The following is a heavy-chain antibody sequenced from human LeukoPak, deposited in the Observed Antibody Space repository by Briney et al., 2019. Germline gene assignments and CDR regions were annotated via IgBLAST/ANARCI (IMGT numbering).Heavy chain of an antibody. V-gene: IGHV3-53*01. J-gene: IGHJ6*02. Sequence: GGSLRLSCAASGFIFSSYSMSWVRQAPGKGLEWVSVIYSGGSTYYADSVKGRFTISRDNSKNTLYLQMNSLRAEDTAVYYCARARQPSYYYGMDVWGQGTTVTVSS. D-gene: IGHD6-13*01. CDR1: GFIFSSYS. CDR2: IYSGGST. CDR3: ARARQPSYYYGMDV.